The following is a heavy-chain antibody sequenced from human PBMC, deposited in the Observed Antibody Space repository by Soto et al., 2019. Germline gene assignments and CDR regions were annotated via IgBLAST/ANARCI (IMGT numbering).Heavy chain of an antibody. CDR1: GFTFSSYW. D-gene: IGHD3-9*01. CDR2: TNSDGSST. Sequence: GGSLRLSCAASGFTFSSYWMHWVRQAPGKGLVWVSRTNSDGSSTSYADSVKGRFTISRDNAKNTLYLQMNSLRAEDTAVYYCARVRALPATGYYYYYYGMDVWGQGTTVTVSS. J-gene: IGHJ6*02. CDR3: ARVRALPATGYYYYYYGMDV. V-gene: IGHV3-74*01.